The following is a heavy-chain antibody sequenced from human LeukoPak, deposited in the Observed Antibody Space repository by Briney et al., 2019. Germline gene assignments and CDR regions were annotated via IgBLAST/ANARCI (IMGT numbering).Heavy chain of an antibody. CDR2: INPNSGGT. CDR1: GYTLTGYY. CDR3: ARDQGPIAVAGTDYYYGMDV. J-gene: IGHJ6*02. V-gene: IGHV1-2*02. Sequence: ASVKVSCKASGYTLTGYYMHWVRQAPGQGLEWMGWINPNSGGTNYAQKFQGRVTMTRDTSISTAYMELSRLRSDDTAVYYCARDQGPIAVAGTDYYYGMDVWGQGTTVTVSS. D-gene: IGHD6-19*01.